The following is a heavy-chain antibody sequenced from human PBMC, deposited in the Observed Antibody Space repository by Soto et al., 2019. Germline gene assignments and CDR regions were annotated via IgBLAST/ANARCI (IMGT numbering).Heavy chain of an antibody. J-gene: IGHJ4*02. V-gene: IGHV3-23*01. CDR2: ISGSGGST. CDR3: AKAKWELLQSPNDY. Sequence: ETLSLTCTVSGGSISSSSYYWGWIRQAPGKGLEWVSAISGSGGSTYYADSVKGRFTISRDNSKNTLYLQMNSLRAEDTAVYYCAKAKWELLQSPNDYWGQGTMVTSPQ. D-gene: IGHD1-26*01. CDR1: GGSISSSSYY.